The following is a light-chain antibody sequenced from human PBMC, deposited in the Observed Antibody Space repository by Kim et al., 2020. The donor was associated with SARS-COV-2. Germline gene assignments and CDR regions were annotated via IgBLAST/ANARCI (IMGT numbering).Light chain of an antibody. Sequence: EIVLTQSPGTLSLSPGERATLSCRVSQSISRDYFAWYQQKPGQAPRLLIYAASSRATGIPDRFSGSGSGTDFTLTISRLQPEDFAVYYCQQYSRSPRTFGQGTKVDIK. V-gene: IGKV3-20*01. CDR3: QQYSRSPRT. CDR1: QSISRDY. J-gene: IGKJ1*01. CDR2: AAS.